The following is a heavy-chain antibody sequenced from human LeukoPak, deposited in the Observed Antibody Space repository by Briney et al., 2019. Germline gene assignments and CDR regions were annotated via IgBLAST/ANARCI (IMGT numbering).Heavy chain of an antibody. CDR1: GGSIISSSNN. Sequence: SETLSLTCTVSGGSIISSSNNWGWIRQPPGKGLEWIATVHYTGTTYYNPSLQSRVILSVDTSKNQFSLDVTSVTAADTALYYCARLPTGFPNWFDRWGQGTLVTVSS. CDR2: VHYTGTT. CDR3: ARLPTGFPNWFDR. J-gene: IGHJ5*02. V-gene: IGHV4-39*01.